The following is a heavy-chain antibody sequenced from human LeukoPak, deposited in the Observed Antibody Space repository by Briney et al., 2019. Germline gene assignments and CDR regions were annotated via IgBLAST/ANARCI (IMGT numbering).Heavy chain of an antibody. V-gene: IGHV3-30*04. D-gene: IGHD3-16*01. CDR3: ARDIEGEGYFDY. CDR1: GFTFSSYA. J-gene: IGHJ4*02. CDR2: ISYDGSNK. Sequence: GGSLRLSCAASGFTFSSYAMHWVRQAPAKGLEWVAVISYDGSNKYYADSVKGRFTISRDNSKNTLYLQMNCLRAEDTAVYYCARDIEGEGYFDYWGQGTLVTVSS.